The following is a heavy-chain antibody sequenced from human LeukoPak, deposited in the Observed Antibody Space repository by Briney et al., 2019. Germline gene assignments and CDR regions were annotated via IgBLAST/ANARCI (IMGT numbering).Heavy chain of an antibody. V-gene: IGHV1-46*01. J-gene: IGHJ6*03. D-gene: IGHD6-13*01. CDR2: INPSGGST. CDR3: ARDMYSTRYYHYYMDV. Sequence: ASVKVSCKASGYTFTSYYMHWVRQAPGQGLEWMGIINPSGGSTSYAQKFQGRVTMTRDTSTSTVYMELSSLRSEDTAVYYCARDMYSTRYYHYYMDVWGKGTTVTISS. CDR1: GYTFTSYY.